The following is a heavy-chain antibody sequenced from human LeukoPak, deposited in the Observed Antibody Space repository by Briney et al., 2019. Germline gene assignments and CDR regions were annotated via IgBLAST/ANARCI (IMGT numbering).Heavy chain of an antibody. D-gene: IGHD6-13*01. CDR3: ARESSSRKNDY. CDR1: GFTFSSYS. CDR2: ISSGSSYL. V-gene: IGHV3-21*01. Sequence: GGSLRLSCAASGFTFSSYSMNWVRQAPGKGLEWVSFISSGSSYLYYADSVKGRFTISRDNAKNSLYLQMNSLRAEDTAVYYCARESSSRKNDYWGQGTLVTVSS. J-gene: IGHJ4*02.